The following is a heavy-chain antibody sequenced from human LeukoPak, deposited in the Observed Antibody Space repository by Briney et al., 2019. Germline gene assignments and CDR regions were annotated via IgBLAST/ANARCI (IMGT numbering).Heavy chain of an antibody. CDR2: IYHSGSS. Sequence: SETLSLTCAVSGYSISSGYYWGWIRQPPGKGPEWIGSIYHSGSSYYNPSLKSRVTISVDTSKNQFSLKLSSVTAADTAVYYCARQPGYCTNGVCYNVWFDPWGQGTLVTVSS. CDR3: ARQPGYCTNGVCYNVWFDP. V-gene: IGHV4-38-2*01. CDR1: GYSISSGYY. J-gene: IGHJ5*02. D-gene: IGHD2-8*01.